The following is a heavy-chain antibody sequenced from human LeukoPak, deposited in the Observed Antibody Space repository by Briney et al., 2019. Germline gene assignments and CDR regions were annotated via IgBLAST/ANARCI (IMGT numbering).Heavy chain of an antibody. CDR1: GFTFSNNA. V-gene: IGHV3-30*18. J-gene: IGHJ4*02. Sequence: GGSLRLSCAASGFTFSNNAMHWVRQAPGKGLEWVAVISYDGSNKYNADSVKGRFTISRDNSKNTLYLQMDSLSAEDTAVYYCAKSEEYYDILTGYYLDYWGQGTLVTVSS. D-gene: IGHD3-9*01. CDR2: ISYDGSNK. CDR3: AKSEEYYDILTGYYLDY.